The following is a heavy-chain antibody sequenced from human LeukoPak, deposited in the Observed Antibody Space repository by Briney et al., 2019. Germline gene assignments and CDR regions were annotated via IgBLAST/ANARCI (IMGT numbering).Heavy chain of an antibody. CDR3: ARGTTYYDILTGYYNYYYYMDV. V-gene: IGHV4-39*07. D-gene: IGHD3-9*01. CDR1: GGSISSSSYY. Sequence: SETLSLTCTVSGGSISSSSYYWGWIRQPPGKGLEWIGSIYYRGSTYYNPSLKSRVTISVDTSKNQFSLKLSSVTAADTAVYYCARGTTYYDILTGYYNYYYYMDVWGKGTTVTVSS. J-gene: IGHJ6*03. CDR2: IYYRGST.